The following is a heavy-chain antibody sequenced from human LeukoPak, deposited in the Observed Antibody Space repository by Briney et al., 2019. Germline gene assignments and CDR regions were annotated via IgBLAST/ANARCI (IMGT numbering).Heavy chain of an antibody. V-gene: IGHV4-38-2*02. J-gene: IGHJ4*02. Sequence: KPSETLSLTCTVSGYSISSGYYWGWIRQPPGKGLEWIGSIYHSGSTYYNPSLKSRVTISVDTSKNRFSLKLSSVTAADTAVYYCARDPLLTGYIGVWGQGTLVIVSS. CDR2: IYHSGST. D-gene: IGHD3-9*01. CDR3: ARDPLLTGYIGV. CDR1: GYSISSGYY.